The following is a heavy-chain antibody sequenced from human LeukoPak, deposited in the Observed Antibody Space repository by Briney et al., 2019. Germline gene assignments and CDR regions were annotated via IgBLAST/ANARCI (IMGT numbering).Heavy chain of an antibody. Sequence: GGSLRLSCAASGFTSSSYWMHWVRQAPGKGLVWVSGINYDGSDTRYADTVKGRFTISRDNAKNTLYLQMNSLRAEDTAVYYCQRDFMTAAGIHWGQGTLVTVSS. D-gene: IGHD6-13*01. CDR1: GFTSSSYW. V-gene: IGHV3-74*01. CDR3: QRDFMTAAGIH. J-gene: IGHJ4*02. CDR2: INYDGSDT.